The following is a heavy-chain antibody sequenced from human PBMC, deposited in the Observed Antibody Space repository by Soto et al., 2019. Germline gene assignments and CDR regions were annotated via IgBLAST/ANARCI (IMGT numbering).Heavy chain of an antibody. CDR2: INHSGST. Sequence: ASETLSLTCAVYGGSFSGYYWSWIRQPPGKGLEWIGEINHSGSTNYNPSLKSRVTISVDTSKNQFSLKLSSVTAADTAVYYCARIRSRYFDWLAPFDYWGQGTLVTVSS. CDR3: ARIRSRYFDWLAPFDY. D-gene: IGHD3-9*01. J-gene: IGHJ4*02. V-gene: IGHV4-34*01. CDR1: GGSFSGYY.